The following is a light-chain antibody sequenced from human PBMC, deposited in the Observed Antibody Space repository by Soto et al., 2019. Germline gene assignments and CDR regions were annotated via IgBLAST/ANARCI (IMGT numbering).Light chain of an antibody. CDR3: QHYGSSPET. CDR2: GAS. CDR1: QSVSSTY. J-gene: IGKJ3*01. V-gene: IGKV3-20*01. Sequence: EIVLTQSPGTLSFSPGERATLSCRASQSVSSTYLAWYQQKPGQAPRLLIYGASSRATGIPDRFSGSGSGTDFTLTISRLEPEDFAVYYCQHYGSSPETFGPGTKVDIK.